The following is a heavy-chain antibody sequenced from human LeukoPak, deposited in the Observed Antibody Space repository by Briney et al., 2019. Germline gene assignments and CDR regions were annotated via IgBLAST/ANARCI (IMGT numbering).Heavy chain of an antibody. V-gene: IGHV1-2*02. CDR3: ARGIAAREAY. D-gene: IGHD6-6*01. Sequence: ASVKVSCKASGYTFIDYYIHWVRQAPGEGLEWMGWINPNSGGTNYAQKFQGRVTMTRDTSISTAYMELSRLRSDDTAVYYCARGIAAREAYWGQGTLVTVSS. CDR1: GYTFIDYY. J-gene: IGHJ4*02. CDR2: INPNSGGT.